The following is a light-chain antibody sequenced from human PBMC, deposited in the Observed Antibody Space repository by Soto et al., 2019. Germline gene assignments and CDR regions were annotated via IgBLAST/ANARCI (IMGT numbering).Light chain of an antibody. V-gene: IGLV2-14*01. Sequence: QSALTQPASVSGSPGQSITIYCTGTNSDVGGYNFVSWYQQQPGKAPKLMIYGVTNRPSGVSNRFSGSKSGNTASLTISGLQAEDEADYYCSSYTASSTLVFGGGTKVTVL. CDR3: SSYTASSTLV. CDR1: NSDVGGYNF. J-gene: IGLJ3*02. CDR2: GVT.